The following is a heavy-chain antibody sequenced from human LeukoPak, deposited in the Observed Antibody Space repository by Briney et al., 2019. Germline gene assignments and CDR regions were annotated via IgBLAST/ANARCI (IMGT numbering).Heavy chain of an antibody. CDR1: GFTVSSNY. D-gene: IGHD3-22*01. V-gene: IGHV3-53*01. CDR2: IYSGGGT. Sequence: GGSLRLSCAASGFTVSSNYMSWVRQAPGKGLEWVSVIYSGGGTYYADSVKGRFTISRDNSKNTLYLQMNSLRAEDTAVYYCARAGYYDSSGYYYDAFDIWGQGTMVTVSS. CDR3: ARAGYYDSSGYYYDAFDI. J-gene: IGHJ3*02.